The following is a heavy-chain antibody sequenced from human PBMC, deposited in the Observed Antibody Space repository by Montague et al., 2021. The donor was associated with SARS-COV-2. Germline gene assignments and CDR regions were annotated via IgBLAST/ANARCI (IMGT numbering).Heavy chain of an antibody. D-gene: IGHD4-11*01. V-gene: IGHV3-30*18. J-gene: IGHJ4*02. CDR3: AKDDDHSVF. CDR2: LSYDGSKE. CDR1: GFPFREYS. Sequence: SLRLSCAASGFPFREYSMHWVRQTPAKGLEWVAVLSYDGSKETYADSVKGRFTISRDNSKNSLFLQMDNLTSEDTAVYYCAKDDDHSVFWGQGNLVTVSS.